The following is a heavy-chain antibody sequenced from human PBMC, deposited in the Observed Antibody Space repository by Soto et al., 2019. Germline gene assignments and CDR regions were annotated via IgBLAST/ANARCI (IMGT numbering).Heavy chain of an antibody. D-gene: IGHD6-19*01. CDR1: GFTFNTYA. V-gene: IGHV3-23*01. Sequence: HPGGSLRLSCATSGFTFNTYAMAWIRQAPGKGLEWVSGISDNGGRTYYAASVKGRFTISRDNSKNTLYLQMNSLRPEDTAIYYCAKDHHTTIPVASDFCGQATLVTVSS. CDR3: AKDHHTTIPVASDF. CDR2: ISDNGGRT. J-gene: IGHJ4*02.